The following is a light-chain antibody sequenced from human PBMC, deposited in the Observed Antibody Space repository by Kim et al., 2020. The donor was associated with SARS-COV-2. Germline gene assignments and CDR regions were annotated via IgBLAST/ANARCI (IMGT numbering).Light chain of an antibody. V-gene: IGKV1-5*03. Sequence: DIQMTQSPSTLSASIGARVTITCRASQSVNSWLAWYQQKPGKAPKLLIYKASSLESGVPSRFSGSGSGTEFSLTISNLQPDDFATYYCQQYKSDWTFGQGTKVDIK. CDR3: QQYKSDWT. CDR1: QSVNSW. J-gene: IGKJ1*01. CDR2: KAS.